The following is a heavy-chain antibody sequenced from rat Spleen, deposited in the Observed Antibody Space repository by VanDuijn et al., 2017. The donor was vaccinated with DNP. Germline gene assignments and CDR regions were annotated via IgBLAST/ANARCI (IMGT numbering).Heavy chain of an antibody. Sequence: EVQLQESGPGLVKPSQSLSLTCSVTGYSLTSNYWGWIRKFPGNKMEWIGHISYSGSTSYNPSLRSRISITRDTSKNLFFLHLDSVTTEDTATYYCARWVWYFDYWGQGIMVTVSS. J-gene: IGHJ2*01. V-gene: IGHV3-1*01. CDR3: ARWVWYFDY. CDR1: GYSLTSNY. CDR2: ISYSGST.